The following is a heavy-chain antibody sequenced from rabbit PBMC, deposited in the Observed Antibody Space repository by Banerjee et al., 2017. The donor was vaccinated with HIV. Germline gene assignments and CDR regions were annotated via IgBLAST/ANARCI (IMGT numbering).Heavy chain of an antibody. CDR1: GFDFSSYG. J-gene: IGHJ4*01. D-gene: IGHD2-1*01. V-gene: IGHV1S40*01. Sequence: QSLEESGGGLVQPEGSLTLSCKASGFDFSSYGVSWVRQAPGKGLEWIASIYTDNDSTWYASWAKGRFTISKTSSTTVTLQMTSLTAADTATYFCARDGGDYVAYEYVRLNLWGPGTLVTVS. CDR2: IYTDNDST. CDR3: ARDGGDYVAYEYVRLNL.